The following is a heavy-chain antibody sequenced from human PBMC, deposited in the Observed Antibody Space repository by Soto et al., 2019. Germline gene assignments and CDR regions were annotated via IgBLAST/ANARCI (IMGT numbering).Heavy chain of an antibody. Sequence: QVQLVQSGAEVKKPGSSVKVSCKASGGTFSSYAISWVRQAPGQGLEWMGGIIPIFGTANYAQKFQGRVTITADESTSTAYMELSSLRSEDTAVYYCARARDYYGSGSYHYYYGMDVWGQGTTVTVS. CDR2: IIPIFGTA. V-gene: IGHV1-69*01. J-gene: IGHJ6*02. CDR1: GGTFSSYA. D-gene: IGHD3-10*01. CDR3: ARARDYYGSGSYHYYYGMDV.